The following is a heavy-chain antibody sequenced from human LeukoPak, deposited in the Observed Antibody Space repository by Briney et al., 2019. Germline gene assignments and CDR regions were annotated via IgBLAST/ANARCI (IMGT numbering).Heavy chain of an antibody. V-gene: IGHV4-59*12. D-gene: IGHD4-4*01. Sequence: SETLSLTCTVSGGSISSYYWSWIRQPPGKGLEWIGYIYYSGSTNYNPSLKSRLTISVDTSKNQFSLKLSSVTAADTAVYYCARDPDYSNYVAYFDYWGQGTLVTVSS. J-gene: IGHJ4*02. CDR1: GGSISSYY. CDR3: ARDPDYSNYVAYFDY. CDR2: IYYSGST.